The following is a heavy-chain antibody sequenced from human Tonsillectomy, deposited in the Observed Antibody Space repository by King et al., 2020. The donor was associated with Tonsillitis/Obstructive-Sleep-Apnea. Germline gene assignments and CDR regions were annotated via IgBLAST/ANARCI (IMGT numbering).Heavy chain of an antibody. J-gene: IGHJ6*02. Sequence: VQLVESGAEVKKPGASVKLSCRASGYTFTNYYMHWVRQAPGQGLEWMGIIDPSGGSTSYAQKFQGRVTMTRDTSTSTVYMELSGLRSEDTAVYFCTSVLRYFDWLSSPRYGMDVWGQGTTVTVSS. CDR3: TSVLRYFDWLSSPRYGMDV. CDR1: GYTFTNYY. V-gene: IGHV1-46*03. CDR2: IDPSGGST. D-gene: IGHD3-9*01.